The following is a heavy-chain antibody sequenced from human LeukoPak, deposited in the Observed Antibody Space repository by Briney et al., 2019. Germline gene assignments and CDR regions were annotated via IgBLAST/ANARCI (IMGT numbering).Heavy chain of an antibody. D-gene: IGHD3-9*01. V-gene: IGHV3-30*04. J-gene: IGHJ4*02. CDR3: ARILTGYDAFDY. Sequence: GGSLRLSCAASGFTFSTYAMNWVRQAPGKGLEWVAVISDDGRHNYYADSVKGRFSISRDNAKNSLYLQMNSLRAEDTAVYYCARILTGYDAFDYWGQGTLVTVSS. CDR1: GFTFSTYA. CDR2: ISDDGRHN.